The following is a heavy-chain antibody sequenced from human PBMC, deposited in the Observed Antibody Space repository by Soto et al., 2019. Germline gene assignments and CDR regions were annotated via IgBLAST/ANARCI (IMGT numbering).Heavy chain of an antibody. CDR2: IKSKTDGGTT. V-gene: IGHV3-15*07. D-gene: IGHD3-22*01. Sequence: GGSLRLSCAASGFTFSNAWMNWVRQAPGKGLEWVGRIKSKTDGGTTDYAAPVKGRFTISRDDSKNTLYLQMYSLKTEDTAVYYCTIHLNYYDSSGYYYLNWFDPWGQGTLATVS. CDR1: GFTFSNAW. J-gene: IGHJ5*02. CDR3: TIHLNYYDSSGYYYLNWFDP.